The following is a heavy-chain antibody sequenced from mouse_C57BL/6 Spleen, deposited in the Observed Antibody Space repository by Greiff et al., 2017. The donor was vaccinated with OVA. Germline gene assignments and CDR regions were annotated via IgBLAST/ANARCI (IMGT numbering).Heavy chain of an antibody. CDR1: GYSFTSYY. J-gene: IGHJ2*01. Sequence: VQLQESGPELVKPGASVKISCKASGYSFTSYYIHWVKQRPGQGLEWIGWIYPGSGNTKYNEKFKGKATLTADTSSSTAYMQLSSLTSEDSAVYYCAKAYYSNYFDYGGQGTTLTVSS. V-gene: IGHV1-66*01. CDR3: AKAYYSNYFDY. CDR2: IYPGSGNT. D-gene: IGHD2-5*01.